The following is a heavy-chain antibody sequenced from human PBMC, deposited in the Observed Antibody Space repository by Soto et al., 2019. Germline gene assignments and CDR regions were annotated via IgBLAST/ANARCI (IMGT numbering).Heavy chain of an antibody. J-gene: IGHJ6*02. CDR3: ARENGEQLVARYYYGMDV. CDR2: IIPIFGTA. CDR1: GGTFSSYA. Sequence: QVQLVQSGAEVKKPGSSVKVSCKASGGTFSSYAISWVRQAPGQGLEWMGGIIPIFGTANYAQKFQGRVTITADESTSTAYMELSSLRSEDTAVYYCARENGEQLVARYYYGMDVWSQGTTVTVSS. D-gene: IGHD6-6*01. V-gene: IGHV1-69*01.